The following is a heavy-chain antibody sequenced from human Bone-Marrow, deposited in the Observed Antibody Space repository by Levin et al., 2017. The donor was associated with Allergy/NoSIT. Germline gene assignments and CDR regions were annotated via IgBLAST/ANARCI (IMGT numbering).Heavy chain of an antibody. CDR3: AREVAGSDEFDS. V-gene: IGHV4-39*02. D-gene: IGHD1-26*01. CDR1: GGSVRSYC. J-gene: IGHJ4*02. CDR2: VCGGGRD. Sequence: SETLSLTCTVSGGSVRSYCWSWIRQSPRKGLEWIAGVCGGGRDHYNPSLRSRVSISVDTSKNHLYLSLRSVTASDTAVYYCAREVAGSDEFDSWGQGIQVTVSS.